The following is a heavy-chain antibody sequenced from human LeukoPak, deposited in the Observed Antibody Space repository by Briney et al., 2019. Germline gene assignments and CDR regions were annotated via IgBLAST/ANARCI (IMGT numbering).Heavy chain of an antibody. J-gene: IGHJ6*03. D-gene: IGHD5-12*01. CDR1: GFTFSSYG. CDR2: IWYDGSNK. CDR3: AKSLLDIRYYYMDV. Sequence: GGSLRLSCAASGFTFSSYGMHWVRQAPGKWLEWVALIWYDGSNKYYADSVKGRFTISRDNSKNTLYLQMNSLRAEDTAVYYCAKSLLDIRYYYMDVWGKGTTVTVSS. V-gene: IGHV3-33*06.